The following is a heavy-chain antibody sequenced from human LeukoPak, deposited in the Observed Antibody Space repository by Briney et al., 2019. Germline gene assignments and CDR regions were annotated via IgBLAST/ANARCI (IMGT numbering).Heavy chain of an antibody. CDR3: ARDDSIAAAGTWFDY. Sequence: ASVKVSCKASGYTFTSYGISWVRQAPGQGLEWMGWISAYNGNTNYAQKFQGRVTMTTDTSTSTAYMELRSLRSDDTAVYYCARDDSIAAAGTWFDYWGQGTLVTVSS. J-gene: IGHJ4*02. CDR2: ISAYNGNT. CDR1: GYTFTSYG. D-gene: IGHD6-13*01. V-gene: IGHV1-18*01.